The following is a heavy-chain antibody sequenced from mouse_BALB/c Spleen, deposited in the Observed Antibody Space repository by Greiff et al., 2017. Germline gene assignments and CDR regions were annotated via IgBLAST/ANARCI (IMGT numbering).Heavy chain of an antibody. CDR3: ARNYYGSSPFDV. CDR1: GYTFTSYW. CDR2: IYPGDGDT. D-gene: IGHD1-1*01. J-gene: IGHJ1*01. V-gene: IGHV1-87*01. Sequence: QVQLKESGAELARPGASVKLSCKASGYTFTSYWMQWVKQRPGQGLEWIGAIYPGDGDTRYTQKFKGKATLTADKSSSTAYMQLSSLASEDTAVYYCARNYYGSSPFDVWGAGTTVTVSS.